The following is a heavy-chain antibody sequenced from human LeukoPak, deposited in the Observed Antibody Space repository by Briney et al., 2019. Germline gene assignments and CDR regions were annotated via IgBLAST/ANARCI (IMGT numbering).Heavy chain of an antibody. CDR3: ARDLYYYDSSGYYP. V-gene: IGHV1-2*02. D-gene: IGHD3-22*01. Sequence: ASVNVSCKASGYTFTGYYMHWVRQAPGQGREGMGWINPNSGGTNYAPKFQGRVTITRDTSIGPAYMELSRLRSDDTAVYYCARDLYYYDSSGYYPWGQGTLVTVSS. J-gene: IGHJ5*02. CDR2: INPNSGGT. CDR1: GYTFTGYY.